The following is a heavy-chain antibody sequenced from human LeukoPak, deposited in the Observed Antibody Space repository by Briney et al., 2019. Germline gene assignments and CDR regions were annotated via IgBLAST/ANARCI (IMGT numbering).Heavy chain of an antibody. J-gene: IGHJ4*02. V-gene: IGHV1-2*02. Sequence: ASVKVSCKASGYTFTGYYMHWVRQAPGQGLEWMGWINPNSGGTNYAQKFQGRVTMTRDTSISTAYMELSRLRSDDTAVYCCARDHYCSSTSCYDCWGQGTLVTVSS. D-gene: IGHD2-2*01. CDR1: GYTFTGYY. CDR2: INPNSGGT. CDR3: ARDHYCSSTSCYDC.